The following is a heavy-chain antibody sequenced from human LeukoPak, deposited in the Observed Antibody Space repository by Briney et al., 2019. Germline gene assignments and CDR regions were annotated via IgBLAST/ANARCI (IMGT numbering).Heavy chain of an antibody. CDR3: ARGYYDYGDYGGY. D-gene: IGHD4-17*01. V-gene: IGHV3-66*02. CDR1: GFTVSSNY. Sequence: GGSLRLSCAASGFTVSSNYMSWVRQAPGKGLGWVSVIYSGGSTYYADSVKGRFTISRDNSKNTLYLQMNSLRAEDTAVYYCARGYYDYGDYGGYWGQGTLVTVSS. J-gene: IGHJ4*02. CDR2: IYSGGST.